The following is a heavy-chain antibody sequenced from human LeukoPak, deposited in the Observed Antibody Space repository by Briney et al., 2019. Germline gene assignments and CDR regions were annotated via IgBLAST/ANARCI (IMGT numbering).Heavy chain of an antibody. D-gene: IGHD1-1*01. J-gene: IGHJ2*01. V-gene: IGHV4-39*07. CDR3: ARELRYKPLYWYFDL. Sequence: SETLSLTCTVSGGSISSSSYYWSWIRQPPGKGLEWIGVINHSGSTNYNPSLKSRVTISVDTSKNQFSLKLSSMTAADTAVYYCARELRYKPLYWYFDLWGRGTLVTVSS. CDR2: INHSGST. CDR1: GGSISSSSYY.